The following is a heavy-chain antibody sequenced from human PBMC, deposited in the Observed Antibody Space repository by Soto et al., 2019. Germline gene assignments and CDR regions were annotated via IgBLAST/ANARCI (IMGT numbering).Heavy chain of an antibody. J-gene: IGHJ6*02. V-gene: IGHV1-18*01. Sequence: QVQLVQSGAEVKKPGASVKVSCKASGYTFTSYGISWVRQAPGQGLEWMGWISAYNGNTNYAQKLQGRVTMTTDTSTSTAYMGLRSLRSDDTAVYYCARVETVTNWETGIPSYYYYGMDVWGQGTTVTVSS. CDR2: ISAYNGNT. CDR1: GYTFTSYG. CDR3: ARVETVTNWETGIPSYYYYGMDV. D-gene: IGHD4-17*01.